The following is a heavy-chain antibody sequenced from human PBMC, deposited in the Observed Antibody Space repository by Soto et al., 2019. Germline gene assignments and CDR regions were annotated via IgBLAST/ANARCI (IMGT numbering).Heavy chain of an antibody. Sequence: EVQLVESGGGLVKPGGSLRLSCAASGFTFSSYSMNWVRQAAGKGLGWVSSISSSSMYIYYADSVKGRFTNSRDNAKNSLYLQMNSLRAEDTAVYYCARMRSSSLDYWGQGTLVTVSS. CDR2: ISSSSMYI. J-gene: IGHJ4*02. V-gene: IGHV3-21*01. D-gene: IGHD6-6*01. CDR1: GFTFSSYS. CDR3: ARMRSSSLDY.